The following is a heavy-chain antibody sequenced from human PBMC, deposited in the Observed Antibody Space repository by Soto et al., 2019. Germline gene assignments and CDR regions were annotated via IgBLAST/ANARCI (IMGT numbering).Heavy chain of an antibody. Sequence: GSLRLSCAASGFTFSSYSMNWVRQAPGKGLEWVSYISSSSSTIYYADSVKGRFTISRDNAKNSLYLQMNSLRAEDTAVYYCAKDPYDILTGYYYGPGYWGQGTLVTVSS. V-gene: IGHV3-48*01. CDR2: ISSSSSTI. CDR1: GFTFSSYS. J-gene: IGHJ4*02. CDR3: AKDPYDILTGYYYGPGY. D-gene: IGHD3-9*01.